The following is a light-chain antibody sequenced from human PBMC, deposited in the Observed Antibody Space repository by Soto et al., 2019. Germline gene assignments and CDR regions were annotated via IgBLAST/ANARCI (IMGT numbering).Light chain of an antibody. J-gene: IGLJ1*01. Sequence: QSVLTQPPSVPGAPGQRVTISCTGSSPNIGAHYDVHWYQQLPGTAPKLLIYGNSNRPSGVPDRFSGSKSGTSASLAITGLQAEDEADYYCQSYDNSLSVYVFGTGTQLTVL. CDR2: GNS. CDR3: QSYDNSLSVYV. V-gene: IGLV1-40*01. CDR1: SPNIGAHYD.